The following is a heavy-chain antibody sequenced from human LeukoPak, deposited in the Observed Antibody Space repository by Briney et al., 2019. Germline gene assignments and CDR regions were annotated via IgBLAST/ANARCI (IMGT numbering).Heavy chain of an antibody. CDR2: IIPIFGTA. D-gene: IGHD1-1*01. CDR1: GGTFSSYA. Sequence: ASVKVSCKASGGTFSSYAISLVRQAPGRGLEWMGGIIPIFGTANYAQKFQGRVTITADESTSTAYMELSSLRSEDTAVYYCARDPNPGDYMDVWGKGTTVTVSS. CDR3: ARDPNPGDYMDV. V-gene: IGHV1-69*13. J-gene: IGHJ6*03.